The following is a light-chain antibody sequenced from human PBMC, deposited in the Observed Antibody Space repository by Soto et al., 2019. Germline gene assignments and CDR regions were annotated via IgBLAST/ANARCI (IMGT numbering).Light chain of an antibody. CDR2: DVY. J-gene: IGKJ3*01. Sequence: DIQMTQSPSSLSASVGDRVTITCQASQNINNYLNWYQQKPGKAPKLMIYDVYSLATGVPSRFSGSGSGTDFILSISSLQPEDVATYYCQQYDYLFTFGPGNKVDI. CDR3: QQYDYLFT. V-gene: IGKV1-33*01. CDR1: QNINNY.